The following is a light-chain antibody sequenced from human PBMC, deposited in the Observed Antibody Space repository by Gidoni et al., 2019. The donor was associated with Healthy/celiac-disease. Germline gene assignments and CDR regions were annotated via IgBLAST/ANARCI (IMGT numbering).Light chain of an antibody. CDR1: QGISSY. Sequence: IQLTQSPSSLSASVGDRVTMTCRASQGISSYLAWYQQKPGKAPKLLIYAASTLQSGVPSRFSGSGSGTDFTLTISSLQPEDFATYYCQQLNSYPQTFGQXTKVEIK. V-gene: IGKV1-9*01. CDR2: AAS. CDR3: QQLNSYPQT. J-gene: IGKJ1*01.